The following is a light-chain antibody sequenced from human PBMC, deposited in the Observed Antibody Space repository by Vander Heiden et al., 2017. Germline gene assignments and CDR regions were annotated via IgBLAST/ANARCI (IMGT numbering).Light chain of an antibody. CDR1: QSVGTN. V-gene: IGKV3-15*01. CDR3: KQYHNWPPFT. CDR2: DAS. J-gene: IGKJ4*01. Sequence: EIVMTQSPATLSVSPGERVTLSCRASQSVGTNLGWYQQKPGQAPRLLIYDASTRATDIPARFSGSGSGIEFALTISSLQSEDFAVYFCKQYHNWPPFTFGGGTKVEIK.